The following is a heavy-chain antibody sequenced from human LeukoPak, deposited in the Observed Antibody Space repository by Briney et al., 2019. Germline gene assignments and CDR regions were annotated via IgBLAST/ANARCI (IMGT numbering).Heavy chain of an antibody. V-gene: IGHV1-18*01. CDR2: ISAYNGNT. Sequence: ASVKVSCKASGYTFTSYGISWVRQAPGQGLEWMGWISAYNGNTNYAQKLQGRVTMTTDISTSTAYMELRSLRSDDTAVYYCARARYITMIVVVIDYWGQGTLVTVSS. D-gene: IGHD3-22*01. CDR1: GYTFTSYG. J-gene: IGHJ4*02. CDR3: ARARYITMIVVVIDY.